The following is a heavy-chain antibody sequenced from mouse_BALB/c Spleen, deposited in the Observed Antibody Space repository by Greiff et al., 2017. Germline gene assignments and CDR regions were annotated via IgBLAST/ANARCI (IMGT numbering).Heavy chain of an antibody. CDR3: ARDGSYGNYY. CDR1: GFTFSSYG. J-gene: IGHJ2*01. V-gene: IGHV5-6-3*01. Sequence: DVKLVESGGGLVQPGGSLKLSCAASGFTFSSYGMSWVRQTPDKRLELVATINSNGGSTYYPDSVKGRFTISRDNAKNTLYLQMSSLKSEDTAMYYCARDGSYGNYYWGQGTTLTVSS. D-gene: IGHD2-1*01. CDR2: INSNGGST.